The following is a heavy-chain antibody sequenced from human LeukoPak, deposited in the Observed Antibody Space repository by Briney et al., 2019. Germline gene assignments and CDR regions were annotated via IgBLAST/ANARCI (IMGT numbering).Heavy chain of an antibody. J-gene: IGHJ5*02. V-gene: IGHV3-23*01. D-gene: IGHD2-2*02. Sequence: GGSLGLSCAASGFTFSSYAMSWVRQAPGKGLEWVSAISGSGGSTYYADSVEGRFTISRDNSKNTLYLQMNSLRAEDTAVYYCAKGVVPAAINWFDPWGQGTLVTVSS. CDR2: ISGSGGST. CDR3: AKGVVPAAINWFDP. CDR1: GFTFSSYA.